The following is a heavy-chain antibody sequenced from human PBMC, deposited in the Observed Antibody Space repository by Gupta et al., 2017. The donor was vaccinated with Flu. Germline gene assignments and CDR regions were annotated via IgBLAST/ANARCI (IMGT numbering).Heavy chain of an antibody. CDR3: SREFPAGGDDYCLDS. CDR1: GNSFSTDS. CDR2: SLHIIGGT. Sequence: QVPLVQPRAEVRPPRSSVTVSCKSSGNSFSTDSINWVRQAPGQGLEWMGGSLHIIGGTNYAQKFQDRVTITADESSRTGYTELTSLSSGDAAVDYCSREFPAGGDDYCLDSGGQGTLVTVSS. J-gene: IGHJ4*02. D-gene: IGHD2-21*02. V-gene: IGHV1-69*01.